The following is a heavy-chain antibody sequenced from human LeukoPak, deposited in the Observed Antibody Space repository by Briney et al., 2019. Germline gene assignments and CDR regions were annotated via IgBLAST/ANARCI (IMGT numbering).Heavy chain of an antibody. D-gene: IGHD6-6*01. CDR1: GGSISSHY. V-gene: IGHV4-4*07. CDR3: ARDSRSIAARGYFDY. J-gene: IGHJ4*02. Sequence: PSETLSLTCTVSGGSISSHYWSWIRQPAGKGLEWIGRIYTSGSTNYNPSLKSRVTMSVDTSKNQFSLKLSSVTAADTAVYYCARDSRSIAARGYFDYWGQGTLVTVSS. CDR2: IYTSGST.